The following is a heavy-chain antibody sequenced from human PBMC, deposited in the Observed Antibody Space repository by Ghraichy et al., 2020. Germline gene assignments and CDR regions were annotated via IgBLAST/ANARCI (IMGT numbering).Heavy chain of an antibody. J-gene: IGHJ4*02. D-gene: IGHD3-22*01. Sequence: GGSLRLSCAASGFIVSSNYMNWVRQAPGKGLEWVSVIYSGGSTEYADSVKGRFSISRDNSKNTVYLHMKSLRAEDTAVYYCARAISYNSRGFSTIWGQGTLVTGSS. CDR3: ARAISYNSRGFSTI. CDR2: IYSGGST. V-gene: IGHV3-53*01. CDR1: GFIVSSNY.